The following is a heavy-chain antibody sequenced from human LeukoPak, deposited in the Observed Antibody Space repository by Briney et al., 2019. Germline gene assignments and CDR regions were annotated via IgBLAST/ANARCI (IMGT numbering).Heavy chain of an antibody. J-gene: IGHJ6*02. D-gene: IGHD2-15*01. CDR1: GGPISSYY. V-gene: IGHV4-59*01. CDR2: IYYSGST. Sequence: KPSETLSLTCTVSGGPISSYYWSWIRQPPGKGLEWIGYIYYSGSTNYNPSLKSRVTISVDTSKNQSSLQLSSVTAADTAVYYCARVNIAPPYCSGGSCYSPYYGMDVWGQGTTVTVSS. CDR3: ARVNIAPPYCSGGSCYSPYYGMDV.